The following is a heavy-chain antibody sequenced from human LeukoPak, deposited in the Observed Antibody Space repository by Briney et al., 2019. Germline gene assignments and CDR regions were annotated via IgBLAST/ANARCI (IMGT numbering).Heavy chain of an antibody. CDR1: GFTFSSYW. Sequence: GGSLRLSCAASGFTFSSYWMSWVRQAPGKGLEWVANIKQDGSEKYYVDSVKGRFTISRDNAKNSLYLQMNSLRAEDTAVYYCARWYSSSWGYYFDYWGQGTLATVTS. CDR2: IKQDGSEK. J-gene: IGHJ4*02. V-gene: IGHV3-7*01. D-gene: IGHD6-13*01. CDR3: ARWYSSSWGYYFDY.